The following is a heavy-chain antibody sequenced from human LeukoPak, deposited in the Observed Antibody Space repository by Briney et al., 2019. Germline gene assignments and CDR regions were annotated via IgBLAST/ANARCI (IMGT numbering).Heavy chain of an antibody. J-gene: IGHJ6*03. V-gene: IGHV1-18*01. CDR3: ARGVTFTAAAYYYYMDV. D-gene: IGHD6-25*01. Sequence: GASVKVSCKASGYTFTSYGISWVRQAPGQGLEWMGWISAYNGNTNYAQKLQGRVTMTTDTSTSTAYMELRSLRSDDTAVYYCARGVTFTAAAYYYYMDVWGKGTTVTVSS. CDR2: ISAYNGNT. CDR1: GYTFTSYG.